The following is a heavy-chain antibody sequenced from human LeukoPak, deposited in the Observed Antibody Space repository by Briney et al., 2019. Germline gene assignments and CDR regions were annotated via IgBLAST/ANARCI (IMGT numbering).Heavy chain of an antibody. CDR3: ARVTEWFGELFPGWFDP. CDR2: INAGNGNT. D-gene: IGHD3-10*01. V-gene: IGHV1-3*01. J-gene: IGHJ5*02. Sequence: ASVKVSCKASGYTFTRYAMHWVRQAPGQRLEWMGWINAGNGNTKYSRQFQGRVTITRDTSASTAYMELSSLRSEDTAVYYCARVTEWFGELFPGWFDPWGQGTLVTVSS. CDR1: GYTFTRYA.